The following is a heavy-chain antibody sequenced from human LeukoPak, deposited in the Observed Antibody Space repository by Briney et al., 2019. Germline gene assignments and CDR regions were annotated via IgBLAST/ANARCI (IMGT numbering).Heavy chain of an antibody. J-gene: IGHJ4*01. V-gene: IGHV3-7*01. Sequence: GGSLRLSCAVSGFTFSDYWMNWVRQAPGKGLEWVASIRQDGGEKSYVDSVKGRFTISRDNAKNSLYLQMSSLRAEDTAVYYCARDGTAPGLYFDLWGQGTLVTVSS. CDR1: GFTFSDYW. CDR3: ARDGTAPGLYFDL. D-gene: IGHD6-13*01. CDR2: IRQDGGEK.